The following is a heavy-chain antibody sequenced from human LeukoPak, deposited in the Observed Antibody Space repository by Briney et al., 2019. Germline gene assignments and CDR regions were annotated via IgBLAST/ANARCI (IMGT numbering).Heavy chain of an antibody. D-gene: IGHD2-15*01. CDR3: ARDDSGYCSDGNCLSTTYAFDI. J-gene: IGHJ3*02. CDR1: GGSISSSSYY. CDR2: IYYSGST. Sequence: PSETLSLTCTVSGGSISSSSYYWGWIRQPPGKGLEWIGSIYYSGSTYYNPSLKSRVTISVDTSKNQFSLKLSSVTAADTAVYYCARDDSGYCSDGNCLSTTYAFDIWGQGTMVTVSS. V-gene: IGHV4-39*07.